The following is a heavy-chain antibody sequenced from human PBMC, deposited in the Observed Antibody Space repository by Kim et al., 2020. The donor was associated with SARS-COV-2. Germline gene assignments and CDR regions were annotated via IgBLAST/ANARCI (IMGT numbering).Heavy chain of an antibody. CDR2: IRSSGTTM. CDR3: ARVASGYSFDY. Sequence: GGSRRLSCAASGFTFSDYYISWIRQAPGKGLEWVSYIRSSGTTMFYADSLKGRFVISRDNAKNSVYLQMNTLTVEDTAVYYCARVASGYSFDYWGQGILVTVSS. V-gene: IGHV3-11*04. CDR1: GFTFSDYY. D-gene: IGHD3-22*01. J-gene: IGHJ4*02.